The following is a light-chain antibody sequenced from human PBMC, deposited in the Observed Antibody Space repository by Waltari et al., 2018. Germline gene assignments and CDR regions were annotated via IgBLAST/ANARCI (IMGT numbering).Light chain of an antibody. CDR1: SADIGGFDY. V-gene: IGLV2-14*01. J-gene: IGLJ2*01. Sequence: QSALTQPASVSGSPGQSITITCTGTSADIGGFDYVSWYQQSPGKAPKLIIFEVSNRASGISNRFSGSKSGSTASLTISGLQTEDDSDYYCSSYSTTSTLVVFGGGTKVTVL. CDR2: EVS. CDR3: SSYSTTSTLVV.